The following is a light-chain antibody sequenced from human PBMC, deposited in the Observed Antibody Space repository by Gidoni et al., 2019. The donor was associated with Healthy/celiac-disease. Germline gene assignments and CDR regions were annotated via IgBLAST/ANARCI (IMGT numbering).Light chain of an antibody. CDR2: DVS. CDR1: ISDVGGYNY. CDR3: SSYTSSSTVV. V-gene: IGLV2-14*01. Sequence: QSALTQPAAVSGSPGQSITISCTGTISDVGGYNYVSCYQQHPGKAPKLMIYDVSNRPSGVSNRFSGSKSGNTASLTISGLQAEDEADYYCSSYTSSSTVVFGGGTKLTVL. J-gene: IGLJ2*01.